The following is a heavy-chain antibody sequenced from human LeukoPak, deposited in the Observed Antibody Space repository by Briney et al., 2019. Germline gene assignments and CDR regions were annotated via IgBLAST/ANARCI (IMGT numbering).Heavy chain of an antibody. Sequence: PSETLSLTCTVSGGSISSSSYYWSWIRQPPGKGLEWIGYIYYSGSTNYNPSLKSRVTISVDTSENQFSLILRSVTAADTAVYYCAREVGDSDSDNWFDPWGQGTLVTVSS. D-gene: IGHD2-21*02. CDR3: AREVGDSDSDNWFDP. V-gene: IGHV4-61*01. CDR2: IYYSGST. CDR1: GGSISSSSYY. J-gene: IGHJ5*02.